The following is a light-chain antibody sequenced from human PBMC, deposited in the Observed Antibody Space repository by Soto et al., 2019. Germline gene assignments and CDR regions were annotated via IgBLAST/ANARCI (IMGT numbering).Light chain of an antibody. CDR2: EGL. CDR3: CSYVGATTDV. CDR1: SSNIGGYNV. V-gene: IGLV2-23*01. J-gene: IGLJ1*01. Sequence: QSALTQPASVSGSPGQSITISCSGTSSNIGGYNVVSWYQQHPRKAPKVIVSEGLKRPSGVSDRFSGSTSGSTASLTISGLQAEDEAEYYCCSYVGATTDVFGSGTKVTVL.